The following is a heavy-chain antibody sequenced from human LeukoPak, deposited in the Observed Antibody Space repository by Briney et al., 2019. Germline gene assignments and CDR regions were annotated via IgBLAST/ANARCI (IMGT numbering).Heavy chain of an antibody. V-gene: IGHV1-2*02. Sequence: GASVKVSCKASGYTFTGYYMHWVRQAPGKGLEWMGWINSNSGGTNFAQKFQDRVSLTRDTSISTAYMQLSRLRSDDTAVYYCARSPHILTGENFDYWGQGTLLTVSS. CDR3: ARSPHILTGENFDY. D-gene: IGHD3-9*01. CDR1: GYTFTGYY. CDR2: INSNSGGT. J-gene: IGHJ4*02.